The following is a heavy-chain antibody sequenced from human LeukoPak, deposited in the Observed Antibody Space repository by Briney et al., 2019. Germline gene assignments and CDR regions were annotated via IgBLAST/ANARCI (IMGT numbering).Heavy chain of an antibody. CDR1: GFTFTSSA. D-gene: IGHD5-18*01. Sequence: ASVKVSCKASGFTFTSSAMQWVRQARGQRLEWIGWIVVGSGNTNYAQKFQERVTITRDMSTSTAYMGLSSLRSEDTAVYYCAAARWVDTAMGNYYYYMDVWGKGTTVTTSS. CDR2: IVVGSGNT. V-gene: IGHV1-58*02. J-gene: IGHJ6*03. CDR3: AAARWVDTAMGNYYYYMDV.